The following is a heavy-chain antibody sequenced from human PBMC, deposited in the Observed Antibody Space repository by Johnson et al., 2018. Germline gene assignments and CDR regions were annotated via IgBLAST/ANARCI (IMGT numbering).Heavy chain of an antibody. CDR3: TTLLGYGSRTSCAPRGYYSYYMDV. V-gene: IGHV3-15*07. CDR2: IQSKPAGGTT. CDR1: CFPFSNAW. J-gene: IGHJ6*03. Sequence: VQLVESGGGLVKPGGSLRLSCAASCFPFSNAWMNWVRQAPGKGLEWVGRIQSKPAGGTTDYAAPVKGRFTISRDDSKNTLYLQMNSLKNEDPAVYYGTTLLGYGSRTSCAPRGYYSYYMDVWGKGTTVTVSS. D-gene: IGHD2-2*01.